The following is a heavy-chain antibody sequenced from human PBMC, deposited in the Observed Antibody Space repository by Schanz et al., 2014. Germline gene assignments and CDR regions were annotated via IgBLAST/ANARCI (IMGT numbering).Heavy chain of an antibody. CDR2: ISSTSSYI. J-gene: IGHJ3*02. V-gene: IGHV3-21*01. CDR1: GFTLSSYG. D-gene: IGHD5-12*01. CDR3: AGAVATIRADSFDI. Sequence: VQLVESGGGVVQPGRSLSLSCSASGFTLSSYGMNWVRQAPGKGLEWVSSISSTSSYIFYADSVKGRFTISRDNAKNSLYLQMNSLRAEDTAVYYCAGAVATIRADSFDIWGQGTMVAVSS.